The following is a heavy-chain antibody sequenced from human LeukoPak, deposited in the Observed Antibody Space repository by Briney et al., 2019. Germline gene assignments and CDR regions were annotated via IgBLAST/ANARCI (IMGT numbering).Heavy chain of an antibody. J-gene: IGHJ4*02. Sequence: PGGSLRLSCAASGFTFSSYGMHWVRQAPGKGLEWVAAISYDGSNKYYADSVKGRFTISRDNSKNTLYLQMNSLRAEDTAVYYCAKDTHRYCSGGSCYSGDYWGQGTLVTVSS. CDR1: GFTFSSYG. CDR3: AKDTHRYCSGGSCYSGDY. CDR2: ISYDGSNK. V-gene: IGHV3-30*18. D-gene: IGHD2-15*01.